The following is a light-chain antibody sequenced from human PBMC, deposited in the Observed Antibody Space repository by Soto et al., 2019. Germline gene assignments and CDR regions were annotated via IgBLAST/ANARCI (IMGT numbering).Light chain of an antibody. CDR3: QQYGRPPPYT. Sequence: EIVLTQSPGTLSLSPGERATLSCRASQSVRSSYLAWYQQKPGQAPRLLIYGATSRATGIPDRFSGSGSGTDFTLTISRLEPEDFAVYYCQQYGRPPPYTFGQGIKLEIK. CDR2: GAT. CDR1: QSVRSSY. V-gene: IGKV3-20*01. J-gene: IGKJ2*01.